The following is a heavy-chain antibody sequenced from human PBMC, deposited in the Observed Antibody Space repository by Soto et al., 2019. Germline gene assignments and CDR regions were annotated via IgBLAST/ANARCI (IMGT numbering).Heavy chain of an antibody. Sequence: SETLSLTCAVYGGSFSGYYWSWIRQPPGKGLEWIGEINHSGSTNYNPSLTSRVTISVDTSKNQFSLKLSSVTAADTAVYYCARWTTVTPSLGFDPWGQGTLVTVSS. CDR2: INHSGST. V-gene: IGHV4-34*01. D-gene: IGHD4-17*01. J-gene: IGHJ5*02. CDR1: GGSFSGYY. CDR3: ARWTTVTPSLGFDP.